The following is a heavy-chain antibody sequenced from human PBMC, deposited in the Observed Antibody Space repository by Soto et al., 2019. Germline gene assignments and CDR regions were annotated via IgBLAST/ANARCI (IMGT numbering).Heavy chain of an antibody. CDR1: GGSISSYY. Sequence: SETLSLTCTVSGGSISSYYWGWIRQPPGKGLEWIGSIYYSGSTYYNPSLKSRVTISVDTSKNQFSLKLSSVTAADTAVYYCARVGGQSIFGNYYFDYWGQGTLVTLSS. CDR2: IYYSGST. J-gene: IGHJ4*02. D-gene: IGHD3-3*01. V-gene: IGHV4-39*07. CDR3: ARVGGQSIFGNYYFDY.